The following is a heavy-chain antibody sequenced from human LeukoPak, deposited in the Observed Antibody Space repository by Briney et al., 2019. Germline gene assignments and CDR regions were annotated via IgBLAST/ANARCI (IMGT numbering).Heavy chain of an antibody. J-gene: IGHJ4*02. CDR1: GFTFSNVW. V-gene: IGHV3-15*01. Sequence: GGSLRLSCAASGFTFSNVWMSWVRQAPGKGLEWVGRIKSKTDGGTTDYAAPAKGRFTISRDDSKNTLFLEMNSLKTEDTAVYYCTTAVAGTIVVDSWGQGTLVTVSS. D-gene: IGHD6-19*01. CDR3: TTAVAGTIVVDS. CDR2: IKSKTDGGTT.